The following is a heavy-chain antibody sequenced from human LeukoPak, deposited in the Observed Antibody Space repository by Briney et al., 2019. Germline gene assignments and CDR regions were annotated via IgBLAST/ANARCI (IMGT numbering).Heavy chain of an antibody. CDR1: GSSISSGYY. V-gene: IGHV4-38-2*01. CDR2: IYHTGSA. J-gene: IGHJ6*04. Sequence: SETLSLTCGVSGSSISSGYYWGWIRQPPGKGLEWIGSIYHTGSAYYNPSLKSRVIISVDASKNQFSLKMNSVTAADTAVYYCARSHYVSGSQGGMDVWGKGTTVTVSS. D-gene: IGHD3-10*01. CDR3: ARSHYVSGSQGGMDV.